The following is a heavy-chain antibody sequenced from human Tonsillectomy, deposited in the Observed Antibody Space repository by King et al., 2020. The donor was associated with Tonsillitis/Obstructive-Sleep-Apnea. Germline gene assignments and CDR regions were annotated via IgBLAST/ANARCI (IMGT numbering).Heavy chain of an antibody. Sequence: VQLVESGGVWVQPGGSLRLSCAASGFTVSSNYMNWVRQAPGKGLEWVSLLYSGGSTYYAASVKGRFTTSRDNSKNTLYLQMNSLRAEDTAVYYCARDRESTSSWVAFDIWGQGTMVTVSS. V-gene: IGHV3-53*04. CDR1: GFTVSSNY. CDR3: ARDRESTSSWVAFDI. J-gene: IGHJ3*02. CDR2: LYSGGST. D-gene: IGHD2-2*01.